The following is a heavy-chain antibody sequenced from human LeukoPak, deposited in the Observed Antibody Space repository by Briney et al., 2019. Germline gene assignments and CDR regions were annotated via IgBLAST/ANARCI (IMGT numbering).Heavy chain of an antibody. CDR1: GFTFDDYA. J-gene: IGHJ4*02. Sequence: SLRLSCAASGFTFDDYAMDWVRQAPGKGLGWVSGISYNSGSINYAESVKGRFTISRDNAKNSLYLQMNSLTVEDTALYYCAKVGPVSSYGFGFFNYWGRGTLVTVSS. V-gene: IGHV3-9*01. CDR3: AKVGPVSSYGFGFFNY. CDR2: ISYNSGSI. D-gene: IGHD5-18*01.